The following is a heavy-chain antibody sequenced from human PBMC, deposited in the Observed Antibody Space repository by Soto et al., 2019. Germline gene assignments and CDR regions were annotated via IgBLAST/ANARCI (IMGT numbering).Heavy chain of an antibody. J-gene: IGHJ6*02. CDR1: GITFGSRA. Sequence: GGSLRLSCVASGITFGSRAMSWVRQAPGEGLEWVSTTTDTGGDTKYADSVRGRFTISRDNSKNTLYLQMSSLRAEDSAVYYCARDSALLWFGEFPYYYYYGMDVWGQGTTVTVSS. CDR2: TTDTGGDT. CDR3: ARDSALLWFGEFPYYYYYGMDV. D-gene: IGHD3-10*01. V-gene: IGHV3-23*01.